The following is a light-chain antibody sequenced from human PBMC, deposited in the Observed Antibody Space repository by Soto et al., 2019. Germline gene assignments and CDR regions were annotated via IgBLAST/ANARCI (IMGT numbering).Light chain of an antibody. Sequence: EKVMTQSPATLSVSPGERATLSCRASQSVGSNLAWYQQKPGQAPRLLIYGASTRATGIPARFSGIGSGTQFTLTISSLQSEDFAVYSCQQYNNMPLTLGGGPQVEIK. CDR1: QSVGSN. V-gene: IGKV3-15*01. CDR3: QQYNNMPLT. J-gene: IGKJ4*01. CDR2: GAS.